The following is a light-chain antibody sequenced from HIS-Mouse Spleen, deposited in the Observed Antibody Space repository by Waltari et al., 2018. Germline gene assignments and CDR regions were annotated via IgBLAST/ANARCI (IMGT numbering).Light chain of an antibody. CDR3: QQYNNWPPGRYT. V-gene: IGKV3-15*01. J-gene: IGKJ2*01. CDR2: GAS. Sequence: EIVMTQSPATLSVSPGERATLSCRASQSVSSNLAWYQQKPGQAPRRLIYGASTRATGIPARFSGSGSGTEFTLTISSLQSEDFAVYYCQQYNNWPPGRYTFGQGTKLEIK. CDR1: QSVSSN.